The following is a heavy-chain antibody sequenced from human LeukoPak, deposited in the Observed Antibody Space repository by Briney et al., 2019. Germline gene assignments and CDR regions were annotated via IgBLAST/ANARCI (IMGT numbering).Heavy chain of an antibody. CDR2: VSAYNGNT. CDR3: ARDPGRGYCGGDCYSY. V-gene: IGHV1-18*01. Sequence: ASVKVSCKASGYTFTSYGISWVRQAPGQGLEWMGWVSAYNGNTNYAQKLQGRVTMTTDTSTSTAYMELRSLRSDDTAVYYCARDPGRGYCGGDCYSYWGQGTLVTVSS. CDR1: GYTFTSYG. J-gene: IGHJ4*02. D-gene: IGHD2-21*02.